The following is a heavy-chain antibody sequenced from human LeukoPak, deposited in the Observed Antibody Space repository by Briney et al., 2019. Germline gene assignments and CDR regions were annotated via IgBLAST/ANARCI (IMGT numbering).Heavy chain of an antibody. CDR2: ISAYNGNT. CDR1: GYTFTSYG. V-gene: IGHV1-18*01. Sequence: GASVKVSCKASGYTFTSYGISWVRQAPGQGLEWMGWISAYNGNTNYAQKLQGRVTMTTDTSTSTAYMELRSLRSDDTAVYYCARVASRWYSAAFDIWGQGTMVTVSS. D-gene: IGHD6-13*01. CDR3: ARVASRWYSAAFDI. J-gene: IGHJ3*02.